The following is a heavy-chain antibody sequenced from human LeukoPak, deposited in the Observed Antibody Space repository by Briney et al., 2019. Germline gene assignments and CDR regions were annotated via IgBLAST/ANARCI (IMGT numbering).Heavy chain of an antibody. J-gene: IGHJ4*02. Sequence: GESLQISCKGSGYRFTSYWIGWVRQMPGKGLEWMGIIYPGDSDTRYSPSLQGQVTISVDKSISTAHLQWSSLKASDTAMYYCARLGYSSSSPTRGYFDYWGQGTLVTVSS. CDR3: ARLGYSSSSPTRGYFDY. CDR1: GYRFTSYW. CDR2: IYPGDSDT. V-gene: IGHV5-51*01. D-gene: IGHD6-6*01.